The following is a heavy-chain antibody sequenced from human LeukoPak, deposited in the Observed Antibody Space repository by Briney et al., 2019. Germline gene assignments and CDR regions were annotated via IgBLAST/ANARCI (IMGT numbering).Heavy chain of an antibody. J-gene: IGHJ4*02. CDR2: ISGSGGGA. D-gene: IGHD3-10*01. CDR3: AKGIGGDYGSGSSARDN. CDR1: GFTFSSCG. V-gene: IGHV3-23*01. Sequence: SGGSLRLSCAASGFTFSSCGMSWVRQAPGKGLEWVSSISGSGGGAYYADSVEGRFTISRDNPKNTLYMQMDSLRAEDTAVYYCAKGIGGDYGSGSSARDNWGQGTLVTVSS.